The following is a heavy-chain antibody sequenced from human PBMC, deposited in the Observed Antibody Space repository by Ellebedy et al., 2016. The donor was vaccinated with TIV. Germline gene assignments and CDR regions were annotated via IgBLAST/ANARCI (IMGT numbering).Heavy chain of an antibody. CDR3: ARGPNYGARSDYFEF. CDR2: LSYDGTNK. CDR1: GFTFSTYT. J-gene: IGHJ4*02. D-gene: IGHD4/OR15-4a*01. Sequence: PGGSLRLSCAASGFTFSTYTFHWVRQAPGKGLEWMAVLSYDGTNKKYTDSVKGRFTISRDNAKNSLYLEMNSLTVEDTAVYYCARGPNYGARSDYFEFWGQGTLATVSS. V-gene: IGHV3-30*07.